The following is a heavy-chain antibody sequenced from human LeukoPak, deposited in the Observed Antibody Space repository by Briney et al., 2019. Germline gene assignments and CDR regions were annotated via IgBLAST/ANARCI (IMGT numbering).Heavy chain of an antibody. CDR1: GFTLSSYG. Sequence: PGGSLRLSCAASGFTLSSYGMHWVRQAPGKGLEWVAFIRYDGSNKYYADSVKGRFTISRDNSKNTLYLQMNSLRAEDTAVYYCARAPSDSSRAPDAFDIWGQGTMVTVSS. CDR3: ARAPSDSSRAPDAFDI. D-gene: IGHD6-13*01. V-gene: IGHV3-30*02. J-gene: IGHJ3*02. CDR2: IRYDGSNK.